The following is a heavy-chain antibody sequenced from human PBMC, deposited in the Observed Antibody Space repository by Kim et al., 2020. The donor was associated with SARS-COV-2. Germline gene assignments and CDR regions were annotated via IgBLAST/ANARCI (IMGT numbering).Heavy chain of an antibody. CDR2: INPSGGST. CDR3: ARDLLLWFGELLSGVYYYYGMDV. Sequence: ASVKVSCKASGYTFTSYYMHWVRQAPGQGLEWMGIINPSGGSTSYAQKFQGRVTMTRDTSTSTVYMELSSLRSEDTAVYYCARDLLLWFGELLSGVYYYYGMDVWGQGTTVTVSS. V-gene: IGHV1-46*01. D-gene: IGHD3-10*01. J-gene: IGHJ6*02. CDR1: GYTFTSYY.